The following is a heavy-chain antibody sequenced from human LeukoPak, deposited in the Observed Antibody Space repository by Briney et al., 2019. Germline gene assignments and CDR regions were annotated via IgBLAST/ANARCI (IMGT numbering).Heavy chain of an antibody. Sequence: SETLSLTCTVSGGSISSYYWSWIRQPPGKGREWIGYINYSGSTDYNPSLKSRVTISVDTSKNQFTLNLSSVTAADTAVDYCARYAYTSGWYLFVYWGQETLVTVSS. CDR2: INYSGST. CDR1: GGSISSYY. J-gene: IGHJ4*02. V-gene: IGHV4-59*08. D-gene: IGHD6-19*01. CDR3: ARYAYTSGWYLFVY.